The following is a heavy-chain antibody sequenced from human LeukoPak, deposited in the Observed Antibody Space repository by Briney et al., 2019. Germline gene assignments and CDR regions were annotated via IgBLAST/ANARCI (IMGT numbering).Heavy chain of an antibody. CDR1: GASISTSGSY. J-gene: IGHJ4*02. CDR3: ARGLIMAVAGRGEFHY. Sequence: PSETLSLTCTVSGASISTSGSYWTWIRQPPGKGLEWIGYIYYSGSTNYNPSLKSRVTISVDTSKNQFSLKLSSVTAADTAVYYCARGLIMAVAGRGEFHYWGQGTLVTVSS. D-gene: IGHD6-13*01. V-gene: IGHV4-61*08. CDR2: IYYSGST.